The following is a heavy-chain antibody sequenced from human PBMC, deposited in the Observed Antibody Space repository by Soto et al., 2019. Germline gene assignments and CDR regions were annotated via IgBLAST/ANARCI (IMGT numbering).Heavy chain of an antibody. J-gene: IGHJ4*02. CDR1: GFSLSTSGVG. V-gene: IGHV2-5*02. CDR3: AHSYYDSSGYYGYYFDY. D-gene: IGHD3-22*01. CDR2: IYWDDDK. Sequence: QITLKESGPPLVKPTQTLTLTCTFSGFSLSTSGVGVGWIRQPPGKALEWLALIYWDDDKRYSPSLKSRLTITKDTPKNQVVLTMTIIDPVDTATYYCAHSYYDSSGYYGYYFDYWGQGTLVTVSS.